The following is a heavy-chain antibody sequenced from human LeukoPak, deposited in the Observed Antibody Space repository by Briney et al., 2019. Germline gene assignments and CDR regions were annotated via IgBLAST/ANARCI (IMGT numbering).Heavy chain of an antibody. CDR2: ISAYNGNT. CDR3: ASARRIQLWNY. J-gene: IGHJ4*02. V-gene: IGHV1-18*01. Sequence: ASVKVSCKASGFTFTSFGFSWVRQAPGQGLEWMGWISAYNGNTSYAQKFQGRVTMTRDTSTSTVYMELSSLRSEDTAVYYCASARRIQLWNYWGQGTLVTVSS. CDR1: GFTFTSFG. D-gene: IGHD5-18*01.